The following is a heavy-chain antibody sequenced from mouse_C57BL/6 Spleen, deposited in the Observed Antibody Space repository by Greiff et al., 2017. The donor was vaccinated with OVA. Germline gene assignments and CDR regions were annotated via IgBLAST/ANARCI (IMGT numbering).Heavy chain of an antibody. J-gene: IGHJ4*01. CDR3: ERRGTGDAMDY. D-gene: IGHD2-14*01. V-gene: IGHV1-19*01. Sequence: EVQLQQSGPVLVKPGASVTMSCTASGYTFTDYYMNWVKQSHGKSLEWIGVINPYNGGTSYNQKFTGKATLTVDKSSSTAYMDLNSLTSEDSAVYYCERRGTGDAMDYWGQGTSVTVSS. CDR1: GYTFTDYY. CDR2: INPYNGGT.